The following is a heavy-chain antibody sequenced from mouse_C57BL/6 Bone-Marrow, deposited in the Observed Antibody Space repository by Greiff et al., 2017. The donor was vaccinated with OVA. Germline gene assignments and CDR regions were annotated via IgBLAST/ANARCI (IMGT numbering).Heavy chain of an antibody. V-gene: IGHV5-9-1*02. CDR1: GFTFSSYA. Sequence: EVHLVESGEGLVKPGGSLKLSCAASGFTFSSYAMSWVRQTPEKRLEWVAYISSGGDYIYYADTVKGRFTISRDNARNTLYLQMSSLKSEDTAMYYCTREKVTHYYAMDYWGQGTSVTVSS. CDR2: ISSGGDYI. D-gene: IGHD2-12*01. J-gene: IGHJ4*01. CDR3: TREKVTHYYAMDY.